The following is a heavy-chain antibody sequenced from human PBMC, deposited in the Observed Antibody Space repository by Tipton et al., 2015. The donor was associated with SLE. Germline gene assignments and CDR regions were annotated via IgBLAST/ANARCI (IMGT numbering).Heavy chain of an antibody. CDR3: ARNRPSYYYYYYMDV. CDR2: INHSGST. V-gene: IGHV4-34*01. D-gene: IGHD1-14*01. CDR1: GGSLSSYY. J-gene: IGHJ6*03. Sequence: TLSLTCTVSGGSLSSYYWSWIRQPPGKGLEWVGEINHSGSTNYNPSLKSRVTISVDTSKNQFSLKLNSVTAADTAVYYCARNRPSYYYYYYMDVWGQGTMVTVSS.